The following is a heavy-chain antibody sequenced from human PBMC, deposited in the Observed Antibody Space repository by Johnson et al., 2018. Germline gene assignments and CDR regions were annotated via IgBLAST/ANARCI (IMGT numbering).Heavy chain of an antibody. J-gene: IGHJ3*01. D-gene: IGHD2-15*01. V-gene: IGHV3-74*01. Sequence: VQLQESGGGLIHPRGSLRLSCEASGFTFSGYWMHWVRQDSGKGLMWVGDISSDGRRTGYADSVKGRFTISRDNAKNTMYLEMNRPGVDDTAVYYSAKGLCRGGCDNSDGFDVWGQGTTVTVSP. CDR1: GFTFSGYW. CDR3: AKGLCRGGCDNSDGFDV. CDR2: ISSDGRRT.